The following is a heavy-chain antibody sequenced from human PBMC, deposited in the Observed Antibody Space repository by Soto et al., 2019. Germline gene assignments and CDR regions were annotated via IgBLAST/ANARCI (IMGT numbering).Heavy chain of an antibody. CDR3: AGDYLRLNSLNSNYYSFGMDV. CDR1: GFTFSNYA. D-gene: IGHD4-17*01. Sequence: EVQLLESGGGLVQPGGSLRLSCIASGFTFSNYALSWVAQTPGKGLEWVSTISGDGGSRNYADTVKGRFTISRENSNNTVSLQMDSLRAEDTAVYYCAGDYLRLNSLNSNYYSFGMDVWGQGTTVTVSS. J-gene: IGHJ6*02. V-gene: IGHV3-23*01. CDR2: ISGDGGSR.